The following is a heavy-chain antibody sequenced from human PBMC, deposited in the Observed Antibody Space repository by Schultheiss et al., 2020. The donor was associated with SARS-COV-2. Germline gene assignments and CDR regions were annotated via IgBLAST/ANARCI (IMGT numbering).Heavy chain of an antibody. D-gene: IGHD1-26*01. CDR2: IYHSGST. Sequence: SETLSLTCAVSGGSISSSNWWSWVRQPPGKGLEWIGEIYHSGSTNYNPSLKSRVTISVDKSKNQFSLKLSSVTAADTAVYYCARDRWELLYDAFDIWGQGTMVTVSS. CDR3: ARDRWELLYDAFDI. V-gene: IGHV4-4*02. CDR1: GGSISSSNW. J-gene: IGHJ3*02.